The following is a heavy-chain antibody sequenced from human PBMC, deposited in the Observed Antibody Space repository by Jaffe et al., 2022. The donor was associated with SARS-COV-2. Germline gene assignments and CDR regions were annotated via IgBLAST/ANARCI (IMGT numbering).Heavy chain of an antibody. Sequence: QVQLVESGGGVVQPGRSLRLSCAASGFTFSSYGMHWVRQAPGKGLEWVAVISYDGSNKYYADSVKGRFTISRDNSKNTLYLQMNSLRAEDTAVYYCARHHDYGDYYYGMDVWGQGTTVTVSS. D-gene: IGHD4-17*01. J-gene: IGHJ6*02. V-gene: IGHV3-30*03. CDR3: ARHHDYGDYYYGMDV. CDR2: ISYDGSNK. CDR1: GFTFSSYG.